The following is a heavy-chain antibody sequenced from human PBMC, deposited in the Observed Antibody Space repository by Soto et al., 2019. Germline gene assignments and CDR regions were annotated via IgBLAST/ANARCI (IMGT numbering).Heavy chain of an antibody. Sequence: GGSLRLSCAASGFTFSTNAMTWVRQGPGKGLEWVSFIGANEDDTTYYADSVKGRFTISRDNSKNTLYLQMNSLRDDDTAVYYCAKRPASIITFDYWGQGTQVTVSS. CDR2: IGANEDDTT. V-gene: IGHV3-23*01. CDR3: AKRPASIITFDY. J-gene: IGHJ4*02. CDR1: GFTFSTNA. D-gene: IGHD2-2*01.